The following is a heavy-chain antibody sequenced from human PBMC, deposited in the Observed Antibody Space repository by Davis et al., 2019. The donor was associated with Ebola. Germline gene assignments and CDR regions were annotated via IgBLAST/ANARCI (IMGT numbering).Heavy chain of an antibody. CDR1: GFTFSSYS. Sequence: GESLKISCVASGFTFSSYSMNWVRQVPGKGLEWISYISNDRKTIKYADSVKGRFTISRDDAKNSLFLLMNSLRDDDTAVYYCAREPCDYWGQGTLVTVSS. J-gene: IGHJ4*02. CDR3: AREPCDY. CDR2: ISNDRKTI. V-gene: IGHV3-48*02.